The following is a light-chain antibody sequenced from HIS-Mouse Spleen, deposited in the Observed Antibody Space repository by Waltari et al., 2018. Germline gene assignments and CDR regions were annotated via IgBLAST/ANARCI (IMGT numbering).Light chain of an antibody. V-gene: IGLV3-10*01. CDR1: ALPKKY. Sequence: SYELTQPPSVSVSPGQTARITCSGDALPKKYAYWYQQKSGQAPVLVIYEESKRPSGIPGRCSGSSSGTMATLTISGAQVEDEADYYCYSTDSSGNHRVFGGGTKLTVL. CDR2: EES. J-gene: IGLJ2*01. CDR3: YSTDSSGNHRV.